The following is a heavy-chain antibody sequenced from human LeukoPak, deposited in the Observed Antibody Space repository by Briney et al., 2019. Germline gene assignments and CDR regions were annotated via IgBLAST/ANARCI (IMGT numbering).Heavy chain of an antibody. D-gene: IGHD5-12*01. CDR3: ARDHGSGYGHYYYYYMDV. V-gene: IGHV3-30-3*01. CDR2: ISYDGSNK. J-gene: IGHJ6*03. Sequence: HPGRSLRLSCAASGFTFSSYAMHWVRQAPGKGLEWVAVISYDGSNKYYADSVKGRFTISRDNSKNTLYLQMNSLRAEDTAVYYCARDHGSGYGHYYYYYMDVWGKGTTVTVSS. CDR1: GFTFSSYA.